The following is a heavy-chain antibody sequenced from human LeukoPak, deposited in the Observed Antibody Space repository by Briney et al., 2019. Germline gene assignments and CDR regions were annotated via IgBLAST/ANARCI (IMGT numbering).Heavy chain of an antibody. CDR3: ARDASGGYVYYYYYMDV. CDR1: GFTFDDYG. J-gene: IGHJ6*03. CDR2: INWNGGST. V-gene: IGHV3-20*04. D-gene: IGHD2-15*01. Sequence: PGGSLRLSCAASGFTFDDYGTSWVRQAPGKGLEWVSGINWNGGSTGYADSVKGRFTISRDNAKNSLYLQMNSLRAEDTALYYCARDASGGYVYYYYYMDVWGKGATVTVSS.